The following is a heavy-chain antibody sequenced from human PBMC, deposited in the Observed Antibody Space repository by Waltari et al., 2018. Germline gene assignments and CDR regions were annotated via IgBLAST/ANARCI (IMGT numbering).Heavy chain of an antibody. CDR2: IYHSGST. CDR3: ARDPALKWELRLYYFDY. J-gene: IGHJ4*02. Sequence: QVQLQESGPGLVKPSETLSPTCAGSRYSIRSGYYRGWIRQPPGKGLEWIGSIYHSGSTYYNPSLKSRVTISVDTSKNQFSLKLSSVTAADTAVYYCARDPALKWELRLYYFDYWGQGTLVTVSS. D-gene: IGHD1-26*01. V-gene: IGHV4-38-2*02. CDR1: RYSIRSGYY.